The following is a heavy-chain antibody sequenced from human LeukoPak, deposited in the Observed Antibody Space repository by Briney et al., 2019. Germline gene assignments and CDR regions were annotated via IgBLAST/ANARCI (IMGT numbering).Heavy chain of an antibody. V-gene: IGHV1-46*01. Sequence: ASVKVSCKASGYTFTSYYMHWVRQAPGQGLEWMGIINPSGGSTSYAQKFQGRVTMTWDTSTSTVYMELSSLRSEDTAVYYCAREYMTTVTNYGMDVWGQGTTVTVSS. CDR2: INPSGGST. J-gene: IGHJ6*02. CDR3: AREYMTTVTNYGMDV. CDR1: GYTFTSYY. D-gene: IGHD4-17*01.